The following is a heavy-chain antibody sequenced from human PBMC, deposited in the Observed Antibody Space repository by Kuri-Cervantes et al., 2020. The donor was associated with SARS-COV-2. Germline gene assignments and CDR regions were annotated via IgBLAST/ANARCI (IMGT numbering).Heavy chain of an antibody. CDR1: GFSISSYY. CDR3: ARESISSWYWFDP. V-gene: IGHV4-59*12. J-gene: IGHJ5*02. D-gene: IGHD6-13*01. Sequence: SETLSLTCTVSGFSISSYYWSWIRQPPGKGLEWIGYIYYSGSTNYNPSLKSRVTTSVDTSKNQFSLKLSSVTAADTAVYYCARESISSWYWFDPWGQGTLVTVSS. CDR2: IYYSGST.